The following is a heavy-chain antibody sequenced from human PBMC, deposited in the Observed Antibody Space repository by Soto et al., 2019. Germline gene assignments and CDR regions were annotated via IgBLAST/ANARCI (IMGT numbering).Heavy chain of an antibody. CDR1: GFTFDDYA. CDR3: AKDIYSSSWSPADYYSYGMDV. CDR2: ISWDGGST. Sequence: GGSLRLCCAASGFTFDDYAMHWVRQAPGKGLEWVSLISWDGGSTYYADSVKGRFTISRDNSKNSLYLQMNSLRAEDTALYYCAKDIYSSSWSPADYYSYGMDVWRQGTTVTVSS. V-gene: IGHV3-43D*04. D-gene: IGHD6-13*01. J-gene: IGHJ6*02.